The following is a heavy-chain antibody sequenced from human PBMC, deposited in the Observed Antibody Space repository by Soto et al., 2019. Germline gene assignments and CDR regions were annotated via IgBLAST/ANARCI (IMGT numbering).Heavy chain of an antibody. D-gene: IGHD5-12*01. V-gene: IGHV4-59*01. J-gene: IGHJ3*02. CDR1: GGSISNFY. CDR3: ARDGYNHSDAFDI. CDR2: IFYNGST. Sequence: PSETLSLTCTVSGGSISNFYWSWIRQPPGKGLEWIGCIFYNGSTNYNPSLKSRVTISVDTSKNQFSLKLSSVTAADTAVYFCARDGYNHSDAFDIWGQGTMVTVSS.